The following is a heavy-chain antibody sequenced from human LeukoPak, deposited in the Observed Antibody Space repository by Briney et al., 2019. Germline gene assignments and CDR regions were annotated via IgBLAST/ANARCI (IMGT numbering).Heavy chain of an antibody. J-gene: IGHJ6*03. V-gene: IGHV3-7*01. Sequence: GGSLRLSCAASGFTFSSYWMSWVRQAPGKGLEWVANIKQDGSEKYYVDSVKGRFTISRDNAKNSLYLQMNSLRAEDTAVYYCARATSYGRLKGNYYYYYYMDVWGKGTTVTVSS. D-gene: IGHD5-18*01. CDR2: IKQDGSEK. CDR1: GFTFSSYW. CDR3: ARATSYGRLKGNYYYYYYMDV.